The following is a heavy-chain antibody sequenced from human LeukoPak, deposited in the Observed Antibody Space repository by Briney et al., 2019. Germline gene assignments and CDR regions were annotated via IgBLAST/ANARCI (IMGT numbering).Heavy chain of an antibody. CDR3: ARGPLEVATIPGYYYYYGMDV. Sequence: ASVKVSCKASGYTFTSYDINWVRQATGQGLEWMGWMSPNSGNTGYAQKFQGRVTITRNTSISTAYMELSSLRSEDTAVYYCARGPLEVATIPGYYYYYGMDVWGQGTTVTVSS. CDR1: GYTFTSYD. D-gene: IGHD5-12*01. J-gene: IGHJ6*02. CDR2: MSPNSGNT. V-gene: IGHV1-8*03.